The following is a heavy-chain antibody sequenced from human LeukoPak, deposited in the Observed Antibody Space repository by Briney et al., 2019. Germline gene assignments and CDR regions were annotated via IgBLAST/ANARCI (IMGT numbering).Heavy chain of an antibody. D-gene: IGHD1-1*01. CDR1: GFIFSDYY. CDR2: IRSSGDTR. CDR3: AREGVATDSFEI. Sequence: EGSLRLSCAGSGFIFSDYYMSWIRQAPGKGLEWLSYIRSSGDTRYYADSVKGRFTISRDNAKKSLYLQMNSLRVEDTGVYYCAREGVATDSFEIWGQGTTVTVSS. J-gene: IGHJ3*02. V-gene: IGHV3-11*01.